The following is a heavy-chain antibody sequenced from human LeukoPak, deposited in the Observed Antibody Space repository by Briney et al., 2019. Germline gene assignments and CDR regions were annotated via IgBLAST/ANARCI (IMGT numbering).Heavy chain of an antibody. Sequence: TGGSLRLSCAASGFTFDDYAMHWVRQAPGKGLEWVSGISWNSGSIGYADSVKGRFTISRDNSKNTLYLQMNSLRAEDTAVYYCAKVNSLWFGEPGGYWGQGTLVTVSS. CDR2: ISWNSGSI. J-gene: IGHJ4*02. V-gene: IGHV3-9*01. D-gene: IGHD3-10*01. CDR3: AKVNSLWFGEPGGY. CDR1: GFTFDDYA.